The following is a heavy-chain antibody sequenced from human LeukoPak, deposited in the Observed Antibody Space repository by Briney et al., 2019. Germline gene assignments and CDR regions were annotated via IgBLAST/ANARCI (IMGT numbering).Heavy chain of an antibody. CDR2: INPSGGST. J-gene: IGHJ4*02. Sequence: ASVNVSCKTSGYNFIYYYIHWVRQAPGQGLEWMALINPSGGSTSYAQKVQGRVTMTRDTSTSTVYMELRSLRSEDTAVYYCARGPYSSGWYGLDYWGQGTLVTVSS. D-gene: IGHD6-19*01. V-gene: IGHV1-46*01. CDR1: GYNFIYYY. CDR3: ARGPYSSGWYGLDY.